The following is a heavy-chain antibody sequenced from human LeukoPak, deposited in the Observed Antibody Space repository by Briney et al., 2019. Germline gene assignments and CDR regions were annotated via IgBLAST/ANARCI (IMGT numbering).Heavy chain of an antibody. V-gene: IGHV4-39*01. CDR3: ARLEVVVVVAATTRVLFDY. CDR2: IYYSGST. D-gene: IGHD2-15*01. Sequence: ASETLSLTCTVSGGSISSSSYYWGWIRQPPGKGLEWIGSIYYSGSTYYNPSLKSRVTISVDTSKNQFSLKLSSVTAADTAVYYCARLEVVVVVAATTRVLFDYWGQGTLVTVSS. J-gene: IGHJ4*02. CDR1: GGSISSSSYY.